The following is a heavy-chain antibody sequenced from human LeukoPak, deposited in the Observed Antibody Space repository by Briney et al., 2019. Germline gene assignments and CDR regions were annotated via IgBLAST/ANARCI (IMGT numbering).Heavy chain of an antibody. J-gene: IGHJ4*02. CDR3: ARVGYSSSSNDY. V-gene: IGHV3-7*01. CDR1: GFTFSNYW. Sequence: GGSLRLSCVASGFTFSNYWMSWVRQAPGKGLEWVANIKEDGSEADYVASLKGRFIISRDNSKNSHYLQMNSLRSEDTAVYYCARVGYSSSSNDYWGRGTLVIVSS. CDR2: IKEDGSEA. D-gene: IGHD6-13*01.